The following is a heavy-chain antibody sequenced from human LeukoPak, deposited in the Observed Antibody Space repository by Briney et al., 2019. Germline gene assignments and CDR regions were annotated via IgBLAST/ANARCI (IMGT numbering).Heavy chain of an antibody. CDR2: ISGGGSNT. V-gene: IGHV3-23*01. CDR3: VKDSVRGYSGYGNDGFEI. CDR1: GLTFSTYP. J-gene: IGHJ3*02. Sequence: PGGSLRLSCAASGLTFSTYPISWVRQAPGKGLEWVSAISGGGSNTYYADSVKGRFTISRDNSKDTLYLQINSLRAEDTAVYYCVKDSVRGYSGYGNDGFEIWGQGTMVTASS. D-gene: IGHD5-12*01.